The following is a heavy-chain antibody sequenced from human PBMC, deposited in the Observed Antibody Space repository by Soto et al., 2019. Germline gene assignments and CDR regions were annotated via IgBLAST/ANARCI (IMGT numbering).Heavy chain of an antibody. CDR1: GFTFSSYW. J-gene: IGHJ3*02. Sequence: GGSLRLSCAAAGFTFSSYWMSWVRQAPGKGLEWVANVKPDGSEKWYVDSVKGRFTISRDNAKNSLYLQMNSLRAEDTAVYYCARGDYYDTSGPFSNAFDIWGQGTMVTVSS. V-gene: IGHV3-7*02. CDR2: VKPDGSEK. CDR3: ARGDYYDTSGPFSNAFDI. D-gene: IGHD3-22*01.